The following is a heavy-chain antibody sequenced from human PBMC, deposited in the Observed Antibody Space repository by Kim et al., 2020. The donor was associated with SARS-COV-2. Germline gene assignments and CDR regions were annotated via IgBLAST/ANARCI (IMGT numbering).Heavy chain of an antibody. D-gene: IGHD3-10*01. CDR1: GGSISSGGYY. CDR2: IYYSGST. V-gene: IGHV4-31*03. Sequence: TLSLTCTVSGGSISSGGYYWSWIRQHPGKGLEWIGYIYYSGSTYYNPSLKSRVTISVDTSKNQFSLKLSSVTAADTAVYYCARDYYGSGVDYWGQGTLVTVSS. CDR3: ARDYYGSGVDY. J-gene: IGHJ4*02.